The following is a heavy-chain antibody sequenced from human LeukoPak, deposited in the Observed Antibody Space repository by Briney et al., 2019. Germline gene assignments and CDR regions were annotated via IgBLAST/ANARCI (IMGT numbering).Heavy chain of an antibody. CDR2: IYYSGST. V-gene: IGHV4-59*08. CDR1: GGSISSYY. D-gene: IGHD3-10*01. Sequence: MASETLSLTCTVSGGSISSYYWSWIRQPPGKGLEWIGYIYYSGSTNYNPSLKSRVTISVDTSKNQFSLKLSSVTAADTAVYYCARGPLSRGPFDYWGQGTLVTVSS. CDR3: ARGPLSRGPFDY. J-gene: IGHJ4*02.